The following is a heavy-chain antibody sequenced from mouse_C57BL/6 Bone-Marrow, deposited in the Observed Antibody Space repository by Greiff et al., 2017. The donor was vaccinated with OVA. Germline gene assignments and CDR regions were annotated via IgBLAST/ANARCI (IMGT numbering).Heavy chain of an antibody. J-gene: IGHJ3*01. V-gene: IGHV6-3*01. CDR2: IRLKSDNYAT. Sequence: EVKLMESGGGLVQPGGSMKLSCVASGFTFSNYWMNWVRQSPEKGLEWVAQIRLKSDNYATHYAESVKGRFTISRDDSKSSVYLQMNNLRAEDTGIYYCTGPYDYWFAYWGQGTLVTVSA. D-gene: IGHD2-4*01. CDR1: GFTFSNYW. CDR3: TGPYDYWFAY.